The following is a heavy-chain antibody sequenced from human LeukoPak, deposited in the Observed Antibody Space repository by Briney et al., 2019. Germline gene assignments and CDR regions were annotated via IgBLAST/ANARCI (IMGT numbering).Heavy chain of an antibody. CDR3: ARDPHNPGPIDY. J-gene: IGHJ4*02. V-gene: IGHV3-21*01. CDR2: ISGNKNYI. CDR1: GFIFSSYA. Sequence: GGSLRLSCAASGFIFSSYAMSWVRQAPGKGLEWVSSISGNKNYIYYADSVGGRFTISRDNARDSLFLQMDSLRAEDTGVYYCARDPHNPGPIDYWGQGTLVTVSS.